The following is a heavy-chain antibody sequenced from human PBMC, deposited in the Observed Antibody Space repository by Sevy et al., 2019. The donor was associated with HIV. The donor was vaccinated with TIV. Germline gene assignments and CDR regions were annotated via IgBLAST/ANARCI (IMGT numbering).Heavy chain of an antibody. CDR1: GYSISSGYY. Sequence: SETLSLTCAVSGYSISSGYYWGWIRQPPGKGLEWIGSIYHSGSTYYNPSLTSRVTISVDTSKNHFSLKLRSVTAADAAIYYCAREAKLRGQVGDLDYWGQGTLVTVSS. CDR2: IYHSGST. V-gene: IGHV4-38-2*02. J-gene: IGHJ4*02. D-gene: IGHD1-26*01. CDR3: AREAKLRGQVGDLDY.